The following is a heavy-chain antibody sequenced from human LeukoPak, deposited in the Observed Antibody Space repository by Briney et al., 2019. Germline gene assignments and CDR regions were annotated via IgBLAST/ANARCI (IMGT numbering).Heavy chain of an antibody. CDR3: ARRLKGNAFDI. CDR1: GGTFTSYA. V-gene: IGHV1-69*13. D-gene: IGHD3-10*01. Sequence: ASVKVSCKASGGTFTSYAISWVRQAPGQGLEWMGGIIPIFGTANYAQKFQGRVTITADESTSTAYMELSSLRSEDTAVYYCARRLKGNAFDIWGQGTMVTVSS. CDR2: IIPIFGTA. J-gene: IGHJ3*02.